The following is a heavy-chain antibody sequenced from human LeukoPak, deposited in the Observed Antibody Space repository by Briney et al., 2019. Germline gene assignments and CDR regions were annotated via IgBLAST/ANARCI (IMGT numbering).Heavy chain of an antibody. CDR1: GYTFTCYY. CDR3: ARAGQQLVNDAFDI. Sequence: ASVKVSCKASGYTFTCYYMHWVRQAPGQGLEWMGGINPNSGGTHYAQKFQGRVTMTRDASISTAYMELIRLRSDDTPVYYCARAGQQLVNDAFDIWGQGTMVTVSS. CDR2: INPNSGGT. J-gene: IGHJ3*02. D-gene: IGHD6-13*01. V-gene: IGHV1-2*02.